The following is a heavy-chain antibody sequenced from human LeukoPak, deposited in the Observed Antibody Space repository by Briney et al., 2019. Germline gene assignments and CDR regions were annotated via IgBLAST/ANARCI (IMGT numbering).Heavy chain of an antibody. V-gene: IGHV3-53*01. D-gene: IGHD5-18*01. CDR3: AREVNSYGAVYFDY. CDR2: IYSGGST. J-gene: IGHJ4*02. Sequence: GGSLRLSCAASGFTVSSNYMSWVRQAPGKGLEWVSVIYSGGSTYYADSVKGRFTISRDNSKNTLYLQMNSLRAEDTAVYYCAREVNSYGAVYFDYWGQGTLVTVSS. CDR1: GFTVSSNY.